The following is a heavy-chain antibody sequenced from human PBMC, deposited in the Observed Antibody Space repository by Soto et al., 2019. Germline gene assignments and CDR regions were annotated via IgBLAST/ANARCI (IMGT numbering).Heavy chain of an antibody. V-gene: IGHV4-59*08. CDR2: IYYSGST. Sequence: QVQLQESGPGLVKPSETLSLTCTVSGGSISSYYWSWIRQPPGKGLEWIGYIYYSGSTNYNPSLKSRVTISVATSKNQFSLKLSSVTAAATAVYYCARQSVGPYGSGSYFDYWGQGTLVTVSS. CDR1: GGSISSYY. CDR3: ARQSVGPYGSGSYFDY. J-gene: IGHJ4*02. D-gene: IGHD3-10*01.